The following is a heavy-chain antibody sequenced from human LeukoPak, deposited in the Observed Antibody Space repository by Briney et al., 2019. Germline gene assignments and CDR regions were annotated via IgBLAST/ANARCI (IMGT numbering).Heavy chain of an antibody. D-gene: IGHD3-22*01. V-gene: IGHV1-24*01. CDR3: ATVSYYYDSSGYQGYFQH. CDR2: FDLEDGET. J-gene: IGHJ1*01. CDR1: DYTLTELS. Sequence: ASVKVSCKVSDYTLTELSMHWVRQAPGKGHEWMGGFDLEDGETIYAQKFQGRVTMTEDTSIDTAYMELSSLRSEDTAMYYGATVSYYYDSSGYQGYFQHWGQGTLVTVSS.